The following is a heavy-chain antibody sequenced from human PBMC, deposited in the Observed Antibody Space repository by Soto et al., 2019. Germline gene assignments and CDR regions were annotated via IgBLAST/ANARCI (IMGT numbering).Heavy chain of an antibody. D-gene: IGHD3-3*01. CDR3: ATMERLFDY. CDR2: ISYDGSDK. J-gene: IGHJ4*02. V-gene: IGHV3-30*03. Sequence: QLQLVESGGGVVQPGRSLRLSCAASGFTFSDYGMHWVRQAPGTGLEWVAVISYDGSDKYYADSVKGRFTISRDNSKNRLYLQMNSLRAEDTAVYYCATMERLFDYWGQGTLVTVS. CDR1: GFTFSDYG.